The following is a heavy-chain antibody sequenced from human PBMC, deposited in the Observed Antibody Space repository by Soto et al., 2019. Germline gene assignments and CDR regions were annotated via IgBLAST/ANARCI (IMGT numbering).Heavy chain of an antibody. CDR2: VSYAGTDK. Sequence: QVQLVESGGGVVQPGRSLRLSCAASGFSFSSYGMHWVRQAPGKGLEWVAVVSYAGTDKHYADSVKGRFTISRDNSKNMVYLEMNSLRAEDMAGYYCAKELSKMVAFDCWGQGTLLSVSS. V-gene: IGHV3-30*18. CDR3: AKELSKMVAFDC. D-gene: IGHD2-15*01. J-gene: IGHJ4*02. CDR1: GFSFSSYG.